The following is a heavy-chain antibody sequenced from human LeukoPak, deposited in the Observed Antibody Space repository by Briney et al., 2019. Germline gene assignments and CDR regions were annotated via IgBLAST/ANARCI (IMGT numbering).Heavy chain of an antibody. V-gene: IGHV3-66*01. CDR2: IYSGGST. CDR1: GFTVSSNY. CDR3: AREDYYYYGMDV. J-gene: IGHJ6*02. Sequence: GGSLSLSCAASGFTVSSNYMSWVRQAPGKGLEWVSVIYSGGSTYYADSVKGRFTISRDNSKNTLYLQMNSLRAEDTAVYYCAREDYYYYGMDVWGQGTTVTVSS.